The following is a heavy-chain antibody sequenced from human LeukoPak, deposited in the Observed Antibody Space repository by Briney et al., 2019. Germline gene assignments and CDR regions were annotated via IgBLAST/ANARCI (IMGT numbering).Heavy chain of an antibody. Sequence: PGGSLRLSCASSGFTFSTHAMHWVRQAPGKGLEWVAFIWFDGSNRYYADSVKGRFTISRDNSKNTLYLQMNSLRAEDTAVYYCAKAVAGTRDYWGQGTLVTVSS. J-gene: IGHJ4*02. CDR3: AKAVAGTRDY. V-gene: IGHV3-30*02. D-gene: IGHD6-19*01. CDR2: IWFDGSNR. CDR1: GFTFSTHA.